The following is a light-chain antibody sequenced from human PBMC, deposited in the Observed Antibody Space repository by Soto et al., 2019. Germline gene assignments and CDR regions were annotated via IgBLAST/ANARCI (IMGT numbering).Light chain of an antibody. CDR2: GNT. CDR1: TSNIGAGYD. CDR3: HSYDSSLSGSV. Sequence: QSVPTQPPSVSGTPGQRVTISCTGTTSNIGAGYDVHWYRHLPGTAPKLLIYGNTNRPSGVPDRFSGSKSGTSASLAITGLQAEDEADYYCHSYDSSLSGSVFGGGTKLTVL. V-gene: IGLV1-40*01. J-gene: IGLJ3*02.